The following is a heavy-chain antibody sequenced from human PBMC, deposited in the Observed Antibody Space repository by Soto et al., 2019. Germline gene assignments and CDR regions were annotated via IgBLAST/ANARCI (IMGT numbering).Heavy chain of an antibody. V-gene: IGHV1-24*01. CDR2: FDPEDGET. CDR3: ATGGAVAPRDWFDP. Sequence: ASVKVSCKVSGYTLTELSMHWVRQAPGKGLEWMGGFDPEDGETIYAQKFQGRVTMTEDTSTDTAYMELSSLRSEDTAVYYCATGGAVAPRDWFDPWGQGTLVTVSS. CDR1: GYTLTELS. J-gene: IGHJ5*02. D-gene: IGHD6-19*01.